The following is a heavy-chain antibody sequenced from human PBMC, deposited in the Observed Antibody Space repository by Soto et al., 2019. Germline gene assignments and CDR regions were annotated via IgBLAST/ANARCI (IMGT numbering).Heavy chain of an antibody. Sequence: QVQLQESGPGLVKPSETLSLTCTVSGGSISSSSYYWGWIRQPPGKGLEWIGSIFYSGSTYYNPSLPSRVTISADTSTNQFSLKLRSVTAADTAVYYCARIVRGIVITYYYMDVWGKGTTVTVSS. CDR2: IFYSGST. D-gene: IGHD2-21*01. V-gene: IGHV4-39*01. CDR3: ARIVRGIVITYYYMDV. J-gene: IGHJ6*03. CDR1: GGSISSSSYY.